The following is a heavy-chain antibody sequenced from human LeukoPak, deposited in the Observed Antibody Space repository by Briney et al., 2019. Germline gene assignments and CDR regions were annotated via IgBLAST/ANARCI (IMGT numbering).Heavy chain of an antibody. D-gene: IGHD3-10*01. CDR2: ISDSGGRT. CDR1: GITLSNYG. J-gene: IGHJ4*02. CDR3: AKRGVVVRAVLVGFHKEAYYFDS. V-gene: IGHV3-23*01. Sequence: GGSLRLSCAVSGITLSNYGMSWVRQAPGKGLEWVAGISDSGGRTNYADSVKGRFSISRDNPKNTLYLQMNSLRAEDTAVYFCAKRGVVVRAVLVGFHKEAYYFDSWGQGALVTVSS.